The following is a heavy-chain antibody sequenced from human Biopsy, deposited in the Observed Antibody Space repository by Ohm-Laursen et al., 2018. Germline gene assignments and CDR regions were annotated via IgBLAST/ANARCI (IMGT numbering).Heavy chain of an antibody. V-gene: IGHV4-4*07. CDR1: GGSLSSYS. D-gene: IGHD5-12*01. CDR3: ARGSGYFKLDV. J-gene: IGHJ6*02. CDR2: IYTSGIT. Sequence: GTLSLTCIVSGGSLSSYSWSWIRQPAGKGLEWIGQIYTSGITNYNPSLKRRATLSADSSNSQFSLRLTSVTAADTAIYYCARGSGYFKLDVWGQGTTVTVSS.